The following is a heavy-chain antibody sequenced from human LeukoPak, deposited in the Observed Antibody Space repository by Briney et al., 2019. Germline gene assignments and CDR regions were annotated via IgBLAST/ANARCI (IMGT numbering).Heavy chain of an antibody. CDR2: IYSGGIT. J-gene: IGHJ4*02. CDR3: ARELYNWNVDY. D-gene: IGHD1-20*01. V-gene: IGHV3-53*01. CDR1: GFTVSSNY. Sequence: PGGSLGLSCAASGFTVSSNYMSWVRQAPGKGLEWVSVIYSGGITYYADSVKGRFTISRDNSKNTLYLQMNTLRAEDTAVYYCARELYNWNVDYWGQGTLVTVSS.